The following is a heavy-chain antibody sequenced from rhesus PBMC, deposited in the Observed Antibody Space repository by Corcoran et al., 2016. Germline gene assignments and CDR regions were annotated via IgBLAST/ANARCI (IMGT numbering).Heavy chain of an antibody. J-gene: IGHJ4*01. V-gene: IGHV4-122*02. CDR2: ITYSGST. D-gene: IGHD5-24*01. Sequence: QVQLQESGPGLVKPSETLSLTCAVSGGSISSGYYYWSWIRQPPGKGLDWIGYITYSGSTSYNPSLKSRVTISRDTSKHPFSLKLSSVTAADTAVYYCARVDSGYSIDFDYWGQGVLVTVSS. CDR3: ARVDSGYSIDFDY. CDR1: GGSISSGYYY.